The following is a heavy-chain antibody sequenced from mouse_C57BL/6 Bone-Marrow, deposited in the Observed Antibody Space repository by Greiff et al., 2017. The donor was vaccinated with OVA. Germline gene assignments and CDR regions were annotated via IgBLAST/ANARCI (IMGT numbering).Heavy chain of an antibody. D-gene: IGHD1-1*01. CDR1: GYSFTSYY. V-gene: IGHV1-66*01. CDR3: SHYYGSSWGAMDY. J-gene: IGHJ4*01. CDR2: IYPGSGNT. Sequence: QLQQSGPELVKPGASVKISCKASGYSFTSYYIHWVKQRPGQGLEWIGWIYPGSGNTKYNEKFKGKATLTADTSSSTAYMQLSSLTSEDSAVYYCSHYYGSSWGAMDYWGQGTSVTVSS.